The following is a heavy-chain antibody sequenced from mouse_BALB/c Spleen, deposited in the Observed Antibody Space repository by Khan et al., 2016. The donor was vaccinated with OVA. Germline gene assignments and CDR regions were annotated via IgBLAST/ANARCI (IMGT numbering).Heavy chain of an antibody. CDR3: SRAYYGNYSEAMDY. J-gene: IGHJ4*01. V-gene: IGHV2-6-7*01. CDR1: GFSLTGYG. CDR2: IWGDGST. D-gene: IGHD2-10*01. Sequence: VQLVESGPGLVAPSQSLSITCTVSGFSLTGYGVNWVRQPPGKGLEWLGMIWGDGSTDYNSALKSRLILSKDNSKSQVFLKMNSLQTDDTARYYCSRAYYGNYSEAMDYWGQGTSVTVSS.